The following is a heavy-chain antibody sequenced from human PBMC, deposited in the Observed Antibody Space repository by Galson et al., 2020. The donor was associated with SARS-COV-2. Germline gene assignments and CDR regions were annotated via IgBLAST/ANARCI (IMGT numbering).Heavy chain of an antibody. CDR3: ARAYDSSGYYYYYYGMDV. V-gene: IGHV6-1*01. Sequence: SETLSLTCAISGDSVSSNSAAWNWIRQSPSRGLEWLGRTYYRSKWYNDYAVSVKSRITINPDTSKNQFSLQLNSVTPEDTAVYYCARAYDSSGYYYYYYGMDVWGQGTTVTVSS. D-gene: IGHD3-22*01. CDR1: GDSVSSNSAA. CDR2: TYYRSKWYN. J-gene: IGHJ6*02.